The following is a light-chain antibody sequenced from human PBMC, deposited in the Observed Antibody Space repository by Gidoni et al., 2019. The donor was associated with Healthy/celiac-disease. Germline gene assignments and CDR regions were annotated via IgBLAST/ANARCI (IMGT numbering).Light chain of an antibody. J-gene: IGKJ4*01. CDR2: GAS. Sequence: EIVLTQSPATLSLSPGERATLSCRASQSVSSYLAWYQQKPGQAPRLLIYGASNRATGIPAMFSGSGSGTDFTLTISSLEPEDFAVYYCQQRSPLTFGGGTKVEIK. CDR1: QSVSSY. V-gene: IGKV3-11*01. CDR3: QQRSPLT.